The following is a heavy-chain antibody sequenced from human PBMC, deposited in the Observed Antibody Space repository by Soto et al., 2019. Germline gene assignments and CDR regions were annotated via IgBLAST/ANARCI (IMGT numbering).Heavy chain of an antibody. D-gene: IGHD3-3*01. CDR2: FDPEDGET. J-gene: IGHJ4*02. CDR1: GYTLPELS. V-gene: IGHV1-24*01. CDR3: ATGAADYDFWSGYYRLDY. Sequence: ASVKVSCQVSGYTLPELSMHWVRQAPGKGLEWMGGFDPEDGETIYAQKFQGRVTMTEDTSTDTAYMELSSLRSEDTAVYYCATGAADYDFWSGYYRLDYWGQGTLVTVSS.